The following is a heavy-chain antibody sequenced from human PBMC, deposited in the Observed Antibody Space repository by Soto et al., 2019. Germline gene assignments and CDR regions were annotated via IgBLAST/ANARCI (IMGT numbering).Heavy chain of an antibody. CDR2: ISGSAGGST. D-gene: IGHD3-22*01. J-gene: IGHJ4*02. V-gene: IGHV3-23*01. CDR1: GFTFSSYA. Sequence: GGSLRLSCAASGFTFSSYAMSWVRQAPGMGLEWVSAISGSAGGSTYYADSVKGRFTISRDNSKNTLYLQMNSLRAEDTAVYYCAKDTFPLTYYYDSSGPLGTLDYWGQGTLVTVSS. CDR3: AKDTFPLTYYYDSSGPLGTLDY.